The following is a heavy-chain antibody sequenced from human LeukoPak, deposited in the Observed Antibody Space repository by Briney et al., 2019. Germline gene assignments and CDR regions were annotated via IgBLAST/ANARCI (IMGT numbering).Heavy chain of an antibody. CDR2: ISGSGGST. Sequence: GGSLRLSCAASGFTFSSYAMSWVRQAPGEGLEWVSAISGSGGSTYYADSVKGRFTISRDNSKNTLYLQMNSLRAEDTAVYYCANHYGSGSYETLDYWGQGTLVTVSS. CDR3: ANHYGSGSYETLDY. D-gene: IGHD3-10*01. V-gene: IGHV3-23*01. J-gene: IGHJ4*02. CDR1: GFTFSSYA.